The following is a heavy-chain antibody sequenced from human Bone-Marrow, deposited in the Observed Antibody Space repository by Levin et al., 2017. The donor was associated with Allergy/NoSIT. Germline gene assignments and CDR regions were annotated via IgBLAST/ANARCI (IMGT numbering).Heavy chain of an antibody. V-gene: IGHV2-5*02. CDR3: AHTDIVTTNYNWFDP. D-gene: IGHD5-12*01. CDR1: GFSLSSNGVG. Sequence: SGPTLVKPTQTLTLTCTFSGFSLSSNGVGVGWIRQPPGKALEWLALIYWDDDERYSPSLESRLTITKDTSENQVVLTMTNMDPVDTGTYYCAHTDIVTTNYNWFDPWGQGTQVTVSS. CDR2: IYWDDDE. J-gene: IGHJ5*02.